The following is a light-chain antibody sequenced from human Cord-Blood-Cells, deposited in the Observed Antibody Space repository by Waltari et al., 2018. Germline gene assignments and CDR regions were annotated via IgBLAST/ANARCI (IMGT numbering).Light chain of an antibody. Sequence: EIVMTQSPATLSVSPGERATLSCRASQSVSSNLAWYQQKPGQAPRLLIYGASTRATCIPSRFSGSGSGTEFTLTISSLQSEDVAVYYCQQYNNWPPAFGQGTKVEI. J-gene: IGKJ1*01. CDR1: QSVSSN. CDR2: GAS. V-gene: IGKV3-15*01. CDR3: QQYNNWPPA.